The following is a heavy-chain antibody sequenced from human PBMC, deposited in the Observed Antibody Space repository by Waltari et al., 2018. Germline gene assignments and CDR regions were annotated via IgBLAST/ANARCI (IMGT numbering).Heavy chain of an antibody. CDR2: IYYSGST. V-gene: IGHV4-59*01. CDR1: GGSISRYY. CDR3: AGDQRRWLQRWFDP. D-gene: IGHD5-12*01. J-gene: IGHJ5*02. Sequence: QVQLQESGPGLVKPSETLSLTCTVSGGSISRYYWSWIRQPPGKGLEWIGYIYYSGSTNYNPSLKSRVTISVDTSKNQFSLKLSSVTAADTAVYYCAGDQRRWLQRWFDPWGQGTLVTVSS.